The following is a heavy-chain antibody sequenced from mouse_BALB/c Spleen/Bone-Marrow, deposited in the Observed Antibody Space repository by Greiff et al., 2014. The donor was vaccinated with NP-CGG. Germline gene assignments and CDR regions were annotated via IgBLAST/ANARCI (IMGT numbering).Heavy chain of an antibody. CDR2: ILPGSYST. V-gene: IGHV1-9*01. Sequence: QVQLQQPGAELMRPGASVKISCKATGYTFRNYWIEWVKQRPGHGLEWIGEILPGSYSTNCNEKLKGKATFTADTSSNTAYMQLSSLTSEDSAVYYCARRGGYPWFAYWGQGTLVTVSA. CDR1: GYTFRNYW. CDR3: ARRGGYPWFAY. D-gene: IGHD2-2*01. J-gene: IGHJ3*01.